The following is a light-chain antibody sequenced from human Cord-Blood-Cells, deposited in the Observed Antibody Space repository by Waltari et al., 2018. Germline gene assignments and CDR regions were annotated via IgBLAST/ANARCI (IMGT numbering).Light chain of an antibody. CDR1: QSISSW. V-gene: IGKV1-5*01. CDR3: QQYNSYSGT. CDR2: DAS. J-gene: IGKJ1*01. Sequence: DIQMTQSPSTLSASVGDRVTITCRASQSISSWLAWYQQKQGKALKLLIYDASSLESGVPSRFSGSGSGTEFTLTISSLQPDDFATYYCQQYNSYSGTFGQGTKVEIK.